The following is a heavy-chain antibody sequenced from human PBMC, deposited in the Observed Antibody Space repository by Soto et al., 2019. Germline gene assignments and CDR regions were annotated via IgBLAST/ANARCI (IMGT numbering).Heavy chain of an antibody. J-gene: IGHJ6*02. CDR1: GGSISSGCYY. CDR3: ARARYCSSTSCYSNYYGMDV. V-gene: IGHV4-31*03. D-gene: IGHD2-2*01. Sequence: SETLSLTCTVSGGSISSGCYYWSWIRQHPGKGLERIGYIYYSGSTYYNPSLKSRVTISVDTSKNQFSLKLSSVTAADTAVYYCARARYCSSTSCYSNYYGMDVWGQGTTVTVSS. CDR2: IYYSGST.